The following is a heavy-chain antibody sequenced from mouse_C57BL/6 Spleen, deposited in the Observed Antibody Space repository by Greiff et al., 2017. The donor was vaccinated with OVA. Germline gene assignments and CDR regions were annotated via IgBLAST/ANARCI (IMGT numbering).Heavy chain of an antibody. V-gene: IGHV1-52*01. Sequence: QVQLQQSGAELVRPGSSVKLSCKASGYTFTSYWVHWVKQRPIQGLEWIGNIDPSDSETHYNQKFKDKATLTVDKSSSTAYMQLSSLTSEDSAVYYCARSDYDSYYFDYWGQGTTLTVSS. CDR1: GYTFTSYW. CDR3: ARSDYDSYYFDY. CDR2: IDPSDSET. D-gene: IGHD2-4*01. J-gene: IGHJ2*01.